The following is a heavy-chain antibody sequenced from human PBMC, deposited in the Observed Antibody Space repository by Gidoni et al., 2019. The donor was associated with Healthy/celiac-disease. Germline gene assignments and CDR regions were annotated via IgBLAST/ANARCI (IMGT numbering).Heavy chain of an antibody. D-gene: IGHD3-22*01. CDR3: TRVEYYDSPWGAYFDY. Sequence: EVQLVESGGGLVQPGRSLRLSCTASGFTLGDYAMSWFRQAPGKGLEWVGFIRSKAYGGTTEYAASVKGRFTISRDDSKSIAYLQMNSLKTEDTAVYYCTRVEYYDSPWGAYFDYWGQGTLVTVSS. CDR1: GFTLGDYA. V-gene: IGHV3-49*03. CDR2: IRSKAYGGTT. J-gene: IGHJ4*02.